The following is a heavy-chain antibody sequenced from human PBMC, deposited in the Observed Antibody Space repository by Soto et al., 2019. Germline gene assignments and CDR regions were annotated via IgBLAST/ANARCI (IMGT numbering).Heavy chain of an antibody. CDR3: ASQESS. V-gene: IGHV1-69*02. CDR2: ITPILGIA. CDR1: GGTFSSYP. J-gene: IGHJ5*02. D-gene: IGHD3-10*01. Sequence: QVQLVQSGAEVEKPGSSVKVSCRASGGTFSSYPINWVRQAPGQGLEWMGRITPILGIANYAQKFQGRVTSTADKSTSTASMELSSLRSEDTAVYYCASQESSWGQGTLVTVSS.